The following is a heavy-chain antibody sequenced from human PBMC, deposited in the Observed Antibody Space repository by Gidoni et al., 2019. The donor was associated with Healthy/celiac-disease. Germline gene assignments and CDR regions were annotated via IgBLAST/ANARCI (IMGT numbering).Heavy chain of an antibody. CDR3: AKGGWIRWFDP. V-gene: IGHV3-23*01. J-gene: IGHJ5*02. Sequence: QAPGKGLEWVSAISGSGGSTYYADSVKGRFTISRDNSKNTLYLQMNSLRAEDTAVYYCAKGGWIRWFDPWGQGTLVTVSS. D-gene: IGHD2-2*03. CDR2: ISGSGGST.